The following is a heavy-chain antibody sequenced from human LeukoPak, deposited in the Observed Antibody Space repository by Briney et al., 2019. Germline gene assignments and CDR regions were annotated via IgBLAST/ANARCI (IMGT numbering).Heavy chain of an antibody. CDR2: FDPEDGET. V-gene: IGHV1-24*01. Sequence: ASVKVSCKVSGYTLTELSMHWVRQAPGKGLEWMGGFDPEDGETIYAQKFQGRVTMTEDTSTDTAYMELSSLRSEDTAVYYCATGVVVVPVAISWAFDIWGQGTMVTVSS. D-gene: IGHD2-2*01. CDR3: ATGVVVVPVAISWAFDI. J-gene: IGHJ3*02. CDR1: GYTLTELS.